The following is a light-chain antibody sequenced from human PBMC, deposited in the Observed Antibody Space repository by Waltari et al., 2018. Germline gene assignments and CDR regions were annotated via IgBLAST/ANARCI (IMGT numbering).Light chain of an antibody. J-gene: IGLJ3*02. CDR2: DVS. V-gene: IGLV2-14*03. Sequence: QSALTQSASVSGSPGQSITISCTGTSSDVGGYNYVSWYQQHPGKAPKLMIYDVSNRPAGVSNRCSGSKSGNTASLTISGLQAEDEADYYCSSYTSSSTLWVFGGGTKLTVL. CDR3: SSYTSSSTLWV. CDR1: SSDVGGYNY.